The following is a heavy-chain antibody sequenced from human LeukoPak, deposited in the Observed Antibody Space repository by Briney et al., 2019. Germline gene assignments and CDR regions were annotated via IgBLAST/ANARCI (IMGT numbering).Heavy chain of an antibody. J-gene: IGHJ6*02. CDR1: GFTFSSYE. CDR2: ISSSGRTI. V-gene: IGHV3-48*03. CDR3: ARDSSYYGMDV. Sequence: GGSLRLSCAASGFTFSSYEMNWVRQAPGKGLEWVSYISSSGRTIYYADSVKGRFTISRDNAKNSLYLRMNSLRAEDTAVYYCARDSSYYGMDVWGQGTTVTVSS.